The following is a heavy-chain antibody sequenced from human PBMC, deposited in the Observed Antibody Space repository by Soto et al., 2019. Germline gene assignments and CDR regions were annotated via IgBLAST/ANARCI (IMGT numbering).Heavy chain of an antibody. CDR2: INPGNGQA. Sequence: QVQLVQSGAEVKKPGASVKISCKASGYTFTSHAIHWVRQAPGQRLEWMGWINPGNGQAEYSQKFQGSVAITRDTSASTAYMELSTLTSEDTAVYFCAREQPAVEVNFCDSWGQGTLVTVS. CDR1: GYTFTSHA. J-gene: IGHJ5*01. D-gene: IGHD6-13*01. V-gene: IGHV1-3*01. CDR3: AREQPAVEVNFCDS.